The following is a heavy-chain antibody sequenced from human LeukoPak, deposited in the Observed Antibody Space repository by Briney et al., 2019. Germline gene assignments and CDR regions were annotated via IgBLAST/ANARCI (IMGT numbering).Heavy chain of an antibody. J-gene: IGHJ4*02. Sequence: SETLSLTCAVSGGSISSSNWWSWVRQPPGKGLEWIGEIYHSGSTNYNPSLKSRVTISVDTSKNQFSLKLSSVTAADTAVYYCASYDSSGLVGYWGQGTLVTVSS. V-gene: IGHV4-4*02. D-gene: IGHD3-22*01. CDR3: ASYDSSGLVGY. CDR1: GGSISSSNW. CDR2: IYHSGST.